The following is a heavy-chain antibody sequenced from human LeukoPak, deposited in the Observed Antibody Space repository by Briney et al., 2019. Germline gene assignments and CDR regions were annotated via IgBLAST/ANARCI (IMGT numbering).Heavy chain of an antibody. CDR3: ARDRLDYDFWSGYYYYYGMDV. Sequence: GGSLRLSCAGSGFTFSTYWMSWVRQAPGKGLDWVANIKQDGSEKYYVDSVKGRFTISRDNAKNSLYLQMNSLRAEDTAVYYCARDRLDYDFWSGYYYYYGMDVWGQGTTVTVSS. J-gene: IGHJ6*02. D-gene: IGHD3-3*01. V-gene: IGHV3-7*01. CDR1: GFTFSTYW. CDR2: IKQDGSEK.